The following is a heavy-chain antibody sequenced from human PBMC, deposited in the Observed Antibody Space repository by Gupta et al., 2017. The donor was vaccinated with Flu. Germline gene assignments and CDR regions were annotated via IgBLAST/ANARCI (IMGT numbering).Heavy chain of an antibody. J-gene: IGHJ5*02. CDR1: GFTFDEYE. CDR3: PRGHWDL. Sequence: EGQLVESGGDLVQPGGSLRLSCRDSGFTFDEYEFGWVRLAPGKRREWSSYISSGGATYYTDSVKGRCTISRDNADRSIYRQMNSLRVEDTAINNCPRGHWDLWGQGTLVTVSS. CDR2: ISSGGAT. V-gene: IGHV3-48*03.